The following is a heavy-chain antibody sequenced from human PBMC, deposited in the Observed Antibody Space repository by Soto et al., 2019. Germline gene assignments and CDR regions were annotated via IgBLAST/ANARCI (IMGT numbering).Heavy chain of an antibody. CDR3: ARRVRGVIQG. CDR2: IYYSGTT. D-gene: IGHD3-10*01. CDR1: GGSMSSGGYY. Sequence: QVQLQESGPGLVKPSQTLSLTCTVSGGSMSSGGYYWSLLRQHPGKGLEWIGYIYYSGTTYCNPTLKSRVTISVDASKNQSDLKLSSVTVADTAVYYCARRVRGVIQGWGQGTLVTVFS. V-gene: IGHV4-31*03. J-gene: IGHJ4*02.